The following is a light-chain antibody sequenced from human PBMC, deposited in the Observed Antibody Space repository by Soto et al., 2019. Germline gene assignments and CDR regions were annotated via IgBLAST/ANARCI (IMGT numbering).Light chain of an antibody. J-gene: IGKJ5*01. CDR2: AAS. V-gene: IGKV3-11*01. CDR3: QQRSSWPLIT. Sequence: EIVLTQSPGIMSLSPGERATLSCRASQSLSFNLAWYQQKPGQAPRLLIYAASTRATGIPARFSGSGSGTDFTLTIGSLQPEDFAVYYCQQRSSWPLITFGQGTRLEIK. CDR1: QSLSFN.